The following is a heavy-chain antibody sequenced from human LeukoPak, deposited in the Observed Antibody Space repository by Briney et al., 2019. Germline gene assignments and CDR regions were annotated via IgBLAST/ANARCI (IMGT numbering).Heavy chain of an antibody. J-gene: IGHJ6*03. D-gene: IGHD3-10*01. CDR3: ARRVGRWFGERAYYYNYMDV. CDR1: GGSFSGYY. V-gene: IGHV4-34*01. Sequence: SETLSLTCAVYGGSFSGYYWSWIRQPPGKGLEWIGEINHSRSTKYSPSLKSRVTISVDTSKNQFSLKLSSMTAADTAVYYCARRVGRWFGERAYYYNYMDVWDKGTPVTISS. CDR2: INHSRST.